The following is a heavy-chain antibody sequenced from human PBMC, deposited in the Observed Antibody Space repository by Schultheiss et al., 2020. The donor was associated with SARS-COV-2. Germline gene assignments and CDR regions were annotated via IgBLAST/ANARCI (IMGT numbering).Heavy chain of an antibody. CDR3: ATSRRSRASDY. CDR2: IYYSGCT. CDR1: GGSISSGVYY. V-gene: IGHV4-31*03. J-gene: IGHJ4*02. Sequence: SQTLSLTCTVSGGSISSGVYYWSWIRQHPGKGLEWIGYIYYSGCTNYNPSLKSRVTMSVDTSKNQFSLKLSSVTAADTAVYYCATSRRSRASDYWGQGTLVTVSS.